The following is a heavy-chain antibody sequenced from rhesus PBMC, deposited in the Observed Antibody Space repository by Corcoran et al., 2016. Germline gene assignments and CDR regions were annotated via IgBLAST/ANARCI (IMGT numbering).Heavy chain of an antibody. J-gene: IGHJ4*01. CDR1: GYSISSGSY. V-gene: IGHV4S14*01. CDR3: ARLGTVTRVMAY. CDR2: ICSGWTS. Sequence: QVQLQESGPGLVKPSETLSLTCAVSGYSISSGSYWGWIRQSPGKGLEWIGHICSGWTSYPNPSLKSRVTLSGDTSKNQFSLKLNSVTAADTAVYYCARLGTVTRVMAYWGQGVLVTVSS. D-gene: IGHD5-24*01.